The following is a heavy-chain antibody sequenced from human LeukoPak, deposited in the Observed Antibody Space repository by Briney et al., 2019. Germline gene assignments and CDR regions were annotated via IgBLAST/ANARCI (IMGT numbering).Heavy chain of an antibody. CDR2: INPNSGGT. D-gene: IGHD3-9*01. CDR3: ARIFEDILTGYYTDY. J-gene: IGHJ4*02. Sequence: ASVKVSCKASRYTFTGYYMHWVRQAPGQGLEWMGWINPNSGGTNYAQKFQGRVTMTRDTSISTAYMELSRLRSDDTAVYYCARIFEDILTGYYTDYWGQGTLVTVSS. CDR1: RYTFTGYY. V-gene: IGHV1-2*02.